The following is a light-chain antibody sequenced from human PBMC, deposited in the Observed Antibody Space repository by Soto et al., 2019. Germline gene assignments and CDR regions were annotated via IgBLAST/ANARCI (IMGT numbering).Light chain of an antibody. CDR3: SSYTSSSSSFVI. CDR1: SSDVGGYNY. Sequence: QSALTQPASVSGSPGQSITISCTGTSSDVGGYNYVSWYQQHPGQAPKLMIYDVTNRPSGISPRFSGSKSGNTASLSISGLQAEDEADYYCSSYTSSSSSFVIFGGGTKLTVL. CDR2: DVT. J-gene: IGLJ2*01. V-gene: IGLV2-14*03.